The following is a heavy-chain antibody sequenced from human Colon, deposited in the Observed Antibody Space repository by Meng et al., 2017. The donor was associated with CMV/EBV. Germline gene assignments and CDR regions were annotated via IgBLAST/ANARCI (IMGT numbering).Heavy chain of an antibody. CDR1: GYTFTGYY. Sequence: ASVMVSCKASGYTFTGYYMHWVRQAPGQGLEWMGWINPNSGGTNDAQKFQGRVTMTRDTSISTAYMELSRLRSDDTAVDFCATSTTFSVGEMLTLLLDYWGQGTLVTVSS. D-gene: IGHD3-16*01. CDR3: ATSTTFSVGEMLTLLLDY. J-gene: IGHJ4*02. V-gene: IGHV1-2*02. CDR2: INPNSGGT.